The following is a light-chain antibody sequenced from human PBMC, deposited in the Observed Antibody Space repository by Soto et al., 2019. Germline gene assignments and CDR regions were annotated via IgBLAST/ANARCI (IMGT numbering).Light chain of an antibody. CDR2: AAS. J-gene: IGKJ1*01. Sequence: DIQMTQSPTSVSASVVDSVTITCRASQGISSWLAWYQQKPGRAPNLLIYAASNLQSGVPSRFSGSGSGTDFTLTIGSLQPEDFATYYCQQAHSFPRTFGQGTKVDIK. CDR3: QQAHSFPRT. CDR1: QGISSW. V-gene: IGKV1D-12*01.